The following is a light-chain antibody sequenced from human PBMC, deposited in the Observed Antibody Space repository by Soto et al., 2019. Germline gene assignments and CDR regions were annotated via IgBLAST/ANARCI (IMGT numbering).Light chain of an antibody. CDR3: SSYTSSSTRV. Sequence: QAVVTQPASVSGSPGQSITISCTGTSSDVGGYNYVSWYQQHPGKAPKLMIYDVSNRPSGVSNRFSGSKSGNTASLTISGLQAADEADYYCSSYTSSSTRVFGTGTKVTVL. CDR2: DVS. J-gene: IGLJ1*01. V-gene: IGLV2-14*01. CDR1: SSDVGGYNY.